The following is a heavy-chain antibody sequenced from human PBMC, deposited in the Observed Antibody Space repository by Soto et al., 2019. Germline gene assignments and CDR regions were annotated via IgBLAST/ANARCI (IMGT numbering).Heavy chain of an antibody. CDR1: GYSISSGYY. V-gene: IGHV4-38-2*02. CDR2: IYHSGST. D-gene: IGHD1-26*01. Sequence: TSETLSLTCAVSGYSISSGYYWGWIRQPPGKGLEWIGSIYHSGSTYYNPSLKSRVTISVDTSKNQFSLKLSSVTAAYTAVYYCARDRLLQSNYYYYYGMDVWGQGTTVTVSS. J-gene: IGHJ6*02. CDR3: ARDRLLQSNYYYYYGMDV.